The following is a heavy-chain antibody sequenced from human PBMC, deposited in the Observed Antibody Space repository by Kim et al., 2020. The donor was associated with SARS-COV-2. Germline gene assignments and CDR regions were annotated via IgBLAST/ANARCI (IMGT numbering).Heavy chain of an antibody. CDR1: GFTFSSYG. Sequence: GGSLRLSCAASGFTFSSYGMSWVRQAPGKGLEWVSAISVSGGNTYYADSVKGRFTISRDNSKNTLYLQMSSLRAEDTAVYYCAKGAGFYYYYGMDVWGQGATVTVSS. V-gene: IGHV3-23*01. D-gene: IGHD3-9*01. J-gene: IGHJ6*02. CDR2: ISVSGGNT. CDR3: AKGAGFYYYYGMDV.